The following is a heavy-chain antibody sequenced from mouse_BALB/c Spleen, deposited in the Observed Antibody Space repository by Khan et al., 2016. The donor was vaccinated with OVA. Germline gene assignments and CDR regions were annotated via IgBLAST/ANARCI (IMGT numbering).Heavy chain of an antibody. V-gene: IGHV1-62-2*01. D-gene: IGHD1-1*01. J-gene: IGHJ2*01. CDR3: ARHDYGSSYFDY. CDR1: YTFTEYI. Sequence: YTFTEYIIQWVKQRSGQGLEWIGWFYPGSGSIKYNEKFKDKATLTADKSSSTVYMELSRLTSEDSAVYFCARHDYGSSYFDYWGQGTTLTVSS. CDR2: FYPGSGSI.